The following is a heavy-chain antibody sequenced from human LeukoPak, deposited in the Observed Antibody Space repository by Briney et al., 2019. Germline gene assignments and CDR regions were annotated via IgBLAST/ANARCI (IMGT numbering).Heavy chain of an antibody. J-gene: IGHJ6*02. Sequence: GGSLRLSCAVSGFSVTNNYMSWVRQAPGKGLEWVSVFYVGGATYYADSVKGRFTISRDNSENTLYLQMNSLRAEDTAVYYCARNAYGAQTPSDVWGQGTTVTVSS. CDR2: FYVGGAT. CDR1: GFSVTNNY. CDR3: ARNAYGAQTPSDV. V-gene: IGHV3-53*01. D-gene: IGHD4-17*01.